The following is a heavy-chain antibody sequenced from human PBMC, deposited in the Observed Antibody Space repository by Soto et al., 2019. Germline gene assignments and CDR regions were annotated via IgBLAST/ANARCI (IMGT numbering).Heavy chain of an antibody. D-gene: IGHD6-13*01. CDR2: INAGNGNT. CDR3: ARSGSGSWKYGMDV. J-gene: IGHJ6*02. Sequence: GASVKVSCKASGYTFTSYAMHWVRQAPGQRLEWMGWINAGNGNTKYSQKFQGRVTITRDTSASTAYMELSSLRSEDTAVYYCARSGSGSWKYGMDVWGQGTTVTVSS. CDR1: GYTFTSYA. V-gene: IGHV1-3*01.